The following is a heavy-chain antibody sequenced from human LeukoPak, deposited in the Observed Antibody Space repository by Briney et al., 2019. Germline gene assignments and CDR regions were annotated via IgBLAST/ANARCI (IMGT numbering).Heavy chain of an antibody. V-gene: IGHV3-23*01. CDR3: FAPAAANYYYYGMDV. J-gene: IGHJ6*02. Sequence: GGSLRLSCVGSGFTFSSYAMSWVRQAPGKGLEWVSAISGSGGSTYYADSVKGRFTISRDNSKNTLYLQMNSLRAEDTAVYYCFAPAAANYYYYGMDVWGQGTTVTVSS. CDR1: GFTFSSYA. CDR2: ISGSGGST. D-gene: IGHD2-2*01.